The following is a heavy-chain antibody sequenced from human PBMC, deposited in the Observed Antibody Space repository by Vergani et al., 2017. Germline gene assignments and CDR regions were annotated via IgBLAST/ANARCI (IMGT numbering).Heavy chain of an antibody. Sequence: QVQLVQSGAEVKKPGASVKVSCKASGYTFTSYGISWVRQAPGQGLEWMGWISAYNGNTNYAQKLQGRVPMTTDTSTSTAYMELRSLRSDDTAVYYCARLPTYYDILTGYYTLDYWGQGTLVTVSS. V-gene: IGHV1-18*01. CDR1: GYTFTSYG. CDR3: ARLPTYYDILTGYYTLDY. D-gene: IGHD3-9*01. J-gene: IGHJ4*02. CDR2: ISAYNGNT.